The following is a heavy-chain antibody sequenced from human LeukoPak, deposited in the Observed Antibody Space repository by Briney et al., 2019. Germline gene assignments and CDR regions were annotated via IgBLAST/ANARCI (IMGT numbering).Heavy chain of an antibody. V-gene: IGHV4-30-4*01. CDR3: ARVLRSPAAISRVVYYGMDV. D-gene: IGHD2-2*01. Sequence: SETLSLTCTVSGGSISSGDYYWSWIRQPPGKGLEWIGYIYYSGSTYYNPSLKSRVTISVDTSKNQFSLKLSSVTAADTAVYYCARVLRSPAAISRVVYYGMDVWGKGTTVTVSS. J-gene: IGHJ6*04. CDR1: GGSISSGDYY. CDR2: IYYSGST.